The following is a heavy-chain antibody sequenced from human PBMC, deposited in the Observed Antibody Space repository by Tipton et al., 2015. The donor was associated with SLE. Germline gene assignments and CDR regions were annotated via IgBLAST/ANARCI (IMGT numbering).Heavy chain of an antibody. CDR2: IKQDGSEK. V-gene: IGHV3-7*01. CDR1: GFTFSGYW. D-gene: IGHD2-15*01. J-gene: IGHJ6*02. Sequence: SLRLSCAASGFTFSGYWMSWVRQAPGKGLEWVANIKQDGSEKYYVDSVKGRFTISRDNAKNSLYLQMNSLRAEDTAVYYCARDPVAYYYYGMDVWGQGTTVTVSS. CDR3: ARDPVAYYYYGMDV.